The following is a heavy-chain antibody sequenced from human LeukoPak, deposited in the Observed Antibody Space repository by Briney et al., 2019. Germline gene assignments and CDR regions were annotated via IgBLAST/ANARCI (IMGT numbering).Heavy chain of an antibody. CDR3: ARDRDIVVHQPSY. Sequence: SETLSLTCAVSGTSISRTNWWSWVRQTPEKGLEWIGEIYYSGNTNYNPSLKSRVTISIDKSKNQFSLNLTSVTAADTAVYYCARDRDIVVHQPSYWGQGTLVTVSS. CDR2: IYYSGNT. CDR1: GTSISRTNW. V-gene: IGHV4-4*02. D-gene: IGHD2-15*01. J-gene: IGHJ4*02.